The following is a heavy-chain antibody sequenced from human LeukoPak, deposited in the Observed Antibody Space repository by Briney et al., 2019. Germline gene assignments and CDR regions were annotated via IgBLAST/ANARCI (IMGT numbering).Heavy chain of an antibody. J-gene: IGHJ5*02. V-gene: IGHV1-8*03. CDR1: GYTFTCYD. CDR2: MNPNSGNT. CDR3: ARKLGCCSSTSCYYWFDP. Sequence: GASVKVSCKASGYTFTCYDINWVRQATGQGLEWMGWMNPNSGNTGYAQKFQGRVTITRNTSISTAYMELSSLRSEDTAVYYCARKLGCCSSTSCYYWFDPWGQGTLVTVSS. D-gene: IGHD2-2*01.